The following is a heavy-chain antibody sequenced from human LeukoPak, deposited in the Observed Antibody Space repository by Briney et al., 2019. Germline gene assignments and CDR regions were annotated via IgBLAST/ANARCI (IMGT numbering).Heavy chain of an antibody. J-gene: IGHJ4*02. CDR3: TRVSGIVVVPPDY. D-gene: IGHD2-2*01. V-gene: IGHV3-49*04. CDR2: IRSKAYGGTT. Sequence: GESLRLSCTASGFTFGDYAMSWVRQAPGKGLEWVGFIRSKAYGGTTEYAASVKGRFTISRDDSKSIAYLQMNSLKTEDTAVYYCTRVSGIVVVPPDYWGQGTLVTVSS. CDR1: GFTFGDYA.